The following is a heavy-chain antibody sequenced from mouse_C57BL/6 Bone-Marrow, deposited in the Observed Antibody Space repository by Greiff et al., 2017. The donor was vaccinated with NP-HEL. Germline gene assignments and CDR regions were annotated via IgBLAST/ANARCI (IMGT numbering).Heavy chain of an antibody. CDR2: IHPNSGST. V-gene: IGHV1-64*01. D-gene: IGHD1-1*01. J-gene: IGHJ1*03. CDR1: GYTFTSYW. Sequence: VKLQQPGAELVKPGASVKLSCKASGYTFTSYWMHWVKQRPGQGLEWIGMIHPNSGSTNYNEKFKSKATLTVDKSSSTAYMQLSSLTSEDSAVYYFARPTVVALYWYFDVWGTGTTVTVSS. CDR3: ARPTVVALYWYFDV.